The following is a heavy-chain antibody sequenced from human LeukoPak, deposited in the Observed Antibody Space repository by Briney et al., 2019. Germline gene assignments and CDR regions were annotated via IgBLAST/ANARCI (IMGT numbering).Heavy chain of an antibody. D-gene: IGHD1-26*01. CDR1: GGSISSYY. CDR2: IYYSGST. J-gene: IGHJ4*02. Sequence: PSETLSLTCTVSGGSISSYYWSWIRQPPGKGLEWIGYIYYSGSTNYNPSLKSRVTISVDTSKNQFSLKLSSVTAADTAVYYCARVGGELLQYFDYWGQGTPVTVSS. V-gene: IGHV4-59*01. CDR3: ARVGGELLQYFDY.